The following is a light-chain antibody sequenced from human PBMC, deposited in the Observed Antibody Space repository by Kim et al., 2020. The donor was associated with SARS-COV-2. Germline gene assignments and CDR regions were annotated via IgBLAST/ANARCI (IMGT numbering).Light chain of an antibody. CDR1: QSISSH. CDR2: ASS. Sequence: DIQMTQSPSSLSASVGDRVSITCRASQSISSHLNWYQQKPGKAPNLLIYASSILQSGVPSRFSGSGSETDFTLTISSLQLEDFATYYCQQSFTDFRTFGQGTKVDIK. CDR3: QQSFTDFRT. V-gene: IGKV1-39*01. J-gene: IGKJ1*01.